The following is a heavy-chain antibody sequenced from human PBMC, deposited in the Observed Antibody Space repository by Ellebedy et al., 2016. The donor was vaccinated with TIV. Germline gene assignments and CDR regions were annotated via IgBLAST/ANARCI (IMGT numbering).Heavy chain of an antibody. CDR2: IYHSGST. V-gene: IGHV4-61*08. D-gene: IGHD6-25*01. CDR3: ARAIGSARWWFDP. Sequence: SETLSLTCTVSGGSVSSGGYYWSWIRQPPGKGLEWIGYIYHSGSTNYNPSLKNRVTKSVDTSKNQFSLKLSSVTAADTAVYYCARAIGSARWWFDPWGQGTLVTVSS. CDR1: GGSVSSGGYY. J-gene: IGHJ5*02.